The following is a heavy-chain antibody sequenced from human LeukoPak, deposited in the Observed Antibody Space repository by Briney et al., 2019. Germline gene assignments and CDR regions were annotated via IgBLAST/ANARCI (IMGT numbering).Heavy chain of an antibody. CDR3: ARERGRQLGVDP. Sequence: ASVKVSCKASGYTLTGYYMHWVRQAPGQGLEWMGWTNPNSGDTNYAQKFQGRVTVTRDTSISTAYMELSSLRSDDTAVYYCARERGRQLGVDPWGQGTLVTVSS. CDR1: GYTLTGYY. D-gene: IGHD3-10*01. J-gene: IGHJ5*02. CDR2: TNPNSGDT. V-gene: IGHV1-2*02.